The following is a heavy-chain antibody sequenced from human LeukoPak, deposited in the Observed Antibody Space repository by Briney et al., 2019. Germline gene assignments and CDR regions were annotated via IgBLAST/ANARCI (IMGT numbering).Heavy chain of an antibody. D-gene: IGHD6-19*01. Sequence: ASVKVSCKASGYTFTSYDINWVRQATGQGLEWMGWMNPNSGNTGYAQKFQGRVTMTRNTSISTAYMELSSLRSEDTAVYYCARAPQWLIRYYFGYWGQGTLVTVSS. J-gene: IGHJ4*02. CDR1: GYTFTSYD. CDR3: ARAPQWLIRYYFGY. CDR2: MNPNSGNT. V-gene: IGHV1-8*01.